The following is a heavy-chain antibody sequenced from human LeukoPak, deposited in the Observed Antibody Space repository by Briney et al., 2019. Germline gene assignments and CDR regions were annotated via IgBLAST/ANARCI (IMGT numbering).Heavy chain of an antibody. J-gene: IGHJ5*02. CDR1: GFTVSSSD. V-gene: IGHV3-53*01. CDR3: ARGPRGFDP. CDR2: TNSGDAT. Sequence: GGSLRLSCAASGFTVSSSDMSWVRQAPGKGLEWVSVTNSGDATSYADSVKGRFTISRDNSKNTLSLHMNSLRAEDTAVYYCARGPRGFDPWGQGTLVTVSS.